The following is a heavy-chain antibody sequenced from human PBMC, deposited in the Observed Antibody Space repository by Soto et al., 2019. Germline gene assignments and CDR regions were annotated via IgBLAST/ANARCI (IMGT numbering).Heavy chain of an antibody. V-gene: IGHV3-72*01. D-gene: IGHD1-26*01. CDR1: GFTFSDHY. CDR2: TRNKANSYTI. Sequence: PGGSLRLSCAASGFTFSDHYMDWVRQAPGKGLEWVGRTRNKANSYTIEYAASVKGRFTISRDDSKNSLYLQMNSLKTEDTAVYYCARVEYSGSYYFDYWGQGT. CDR3: ARVEYSGSYYFDY. J-gene: IGHJ4*02.